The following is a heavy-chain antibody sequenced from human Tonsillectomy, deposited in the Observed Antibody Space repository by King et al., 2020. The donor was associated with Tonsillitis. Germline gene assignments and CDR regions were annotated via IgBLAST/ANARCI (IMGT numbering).Heavy chain of an antibody. Sequence: QLQESGPGLVKPSETLSLTCTVSGGSISSYYWSWIRQPPGKGLEWIGYISYSGSTNYNPSLKSRVTISVDTSKNQFSLKLSSVTAADTAVYYCARARFRYYMDVWGKGTTVTVAS. CDR1: GGSISSYY. D-gene: IGHD3-10*01. CDR2: ISYSGST. V-gene: IGHV4-59*01. CDR3: ARARFRYYMDV. J-gene: IGHJ6*03.